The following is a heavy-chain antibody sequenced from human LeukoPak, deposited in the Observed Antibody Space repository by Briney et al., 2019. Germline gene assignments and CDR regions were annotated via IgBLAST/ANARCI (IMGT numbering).Heavy chain of an antibody. CDR2: IYPGDSDA. J-gene: IGHJ4*02. CDR3: ARRRDLYSGSYYPFDY. Sequence: GESLKVSCKGSGYSFTSYWIGWVRQMPGKGLKWMGIIYPGDSDARYSPSFQGQVTISADKSISTAYLQWSSLKASDTAMYYCARRRDLYSGSYYPFDYWGQGTLVTVSS. CDR1: GYSFTSYW. V-gene: IGHV5-51*01. D-gene: IGHD1-26*01.